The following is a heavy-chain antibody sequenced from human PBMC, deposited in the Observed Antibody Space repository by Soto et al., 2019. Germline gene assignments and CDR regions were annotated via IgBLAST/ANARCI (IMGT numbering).Heavy chain of an antibody. CDR2: ISYDGSNK. Sequence: GGSPRLSCAASGFTFSSYGMHWVRQAPGKGLEWVAVISYDGSNKYYADSVKGRFTISRDNSKNTLYLQMNSLRAEDTAVYYCAKWGLYDILTGYSNDYWGQGT. D-gene: IGHD3-9*01. CDR3: AKWGLYDILTGYSNDY. V-gene: IGHV3-30*18. J-gene: IGHJ4*02. CDR1: GFTFSSYG.